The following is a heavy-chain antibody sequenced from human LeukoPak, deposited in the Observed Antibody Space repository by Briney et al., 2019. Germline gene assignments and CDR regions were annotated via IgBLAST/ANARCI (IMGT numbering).Heavy chain of an antibody. V-gene: IGHV3-23*01. CDR1: GFTLNTYA. CDR2: ISGRGDNT. Sequence: PGGSLRLSCAASGFTLNTYAMSWVRQAPGKGLEWVSAISGRGDNTYYAGSVKGRFTISRDNSKNTLYLQMNSLRAEDTAVYYCARDFELSHWGQGTLVTVSS. J-gene: IGHJ4*02. CDR3: ARDFELSH. D-gene: IGHD3-16*02.